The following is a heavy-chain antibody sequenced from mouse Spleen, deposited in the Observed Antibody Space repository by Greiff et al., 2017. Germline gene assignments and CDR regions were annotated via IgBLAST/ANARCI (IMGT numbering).Heavy chain of an antibody. CDR3: ARHHYRYDDYDMDY. CDR2: IWSDGST. D-gene: IGHD2-14*01. Sequence: QVQLKQTGPGLVAPSQSVSITCTASGFSLTSYGVHWVRQPPGKGLEWMGVIWSDGSTNYNSAPKYRLTISKDNSKSQVFLKMNSLHTDDTAMYYCARHHYRYDDYDMDYWGQGTSVIVSS. CDR1: GFSLTSYG. J-gene: IGHJ4*01. V-gene: IGHV2-6-1*01.